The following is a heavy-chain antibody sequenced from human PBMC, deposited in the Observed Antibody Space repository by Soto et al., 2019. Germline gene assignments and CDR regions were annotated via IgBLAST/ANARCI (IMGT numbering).Heavy chain of an antibody. D-gene: IGHD6-13*01. CDR2: ISGSGVST. J-gene: IGHJ4*02. CDR3: AKEQHYRSSWSGFDY. CDR1: GFTFSSYA. V-gene: IGHV3-23*01. Sequence: EVQLLGSGGGLVQPGGSLRLSCAASGFTFSSYAMSWVRQAPGKGLEWVSAISGSGVSTYYADSVKGRFTISRDNTKNTLYLQMNSLRAEATPVYYCAKEQHYRSSWSGFDYWGQGTLVAVSS.